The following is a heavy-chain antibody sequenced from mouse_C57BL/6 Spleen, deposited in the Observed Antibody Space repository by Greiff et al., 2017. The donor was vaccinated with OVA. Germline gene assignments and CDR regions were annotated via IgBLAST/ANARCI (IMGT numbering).Heavy chain of an antibody. Sequence: QVHVKQPGAELVKPGASVKLSCKASGYTFTSYWMHWVKQRPGRGLEWIGRIDPNSGGTKYNEKFKSKATLTVDKPSSTAYMQLSSLTSEDSAVYYCARGITTVVAYYFDYWGQGTTLTVSP. CDR1: GYTFTSYW. D-gene: IGHD1-1*01. CDR2: IDPNSGGT. CDR3: ARGITTVVAYYFDY. V-gene: IGHV1-72*01. J-gene: IGHJ2*01.